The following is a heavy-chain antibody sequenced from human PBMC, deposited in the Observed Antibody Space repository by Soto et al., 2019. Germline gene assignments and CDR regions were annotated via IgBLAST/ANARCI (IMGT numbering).Heavy chain of an antibody. Sequence: SVKVSCKASGGTFSSYAISWVRQAPGQGLEWMGGIIPIFGTANYAQKFQGRVTITADESTSTAYMELSSLRSEDTAVYYCAREWDNYYYGMDVWGQGTTVTVSS. CDR1: GGTFSSYA. J-gene: IGHJ6*02. CDR3: AREWDNYYYGMDV. D-gene: IGHD1-26*01. CDR2: IIPIFGTA. V-gene: IGHV1-69*13.